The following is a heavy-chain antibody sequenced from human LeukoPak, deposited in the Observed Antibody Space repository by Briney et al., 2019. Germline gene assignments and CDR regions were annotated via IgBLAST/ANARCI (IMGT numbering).Heavy chain of an antibody. CDR1: GFTFCDYA. CDR3: TRDRYDFWSGYDYGMDV. D-gene: IGHD3-3*01. Sequence: GGSLRLSCTASGFTFCDYAMSWFRQAPGKGLEWVGFIRSKAYGGTTEYAASVKGRFTISRDDSKSIAYLQMNSLKTEDTAVYYCTRDRYDFWSGYDYGMDVWGQGTTVTVSS. CDR2: IRSKAYGGTT. V-gene: IGHV3-49*03. J-gene: IGHJ6*02.